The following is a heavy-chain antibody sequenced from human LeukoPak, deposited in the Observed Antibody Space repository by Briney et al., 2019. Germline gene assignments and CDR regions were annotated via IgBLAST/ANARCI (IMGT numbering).Heavy chain of an antibody. CDR3: VKDMAARPHYYYAMDV. Sequence: PGGSLRLSCAASGFTFSDYYMSWIRQAPGKGLEWVSDVLISGTYTHYADSVKGRFTISRDNSKNLLYLQMSSLILEDTALYYCVKDMAARPHYYYAMDVWGQGTTVTVTS. J-gene: IGHJ6*02. CDR2: VLISGTYT. V-gene: IGHV3-11*06. D-gene: IGHD6-6*01. CDR1: GFTFSDYY.